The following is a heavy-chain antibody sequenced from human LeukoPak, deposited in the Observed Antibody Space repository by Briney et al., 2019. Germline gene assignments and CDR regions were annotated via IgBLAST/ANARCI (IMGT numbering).Heavy chain of an antibody. Sequence: SETLSLTCTVSGGSISSYYWGWIRQPPGKGLEWIGSIYYSGSTYYNPSLKSRVTISVDTSKNQFSLKLSSVTAADTAVYYCARVLETMVRGVASHAFDIWGQGTMVTVSS. J-gene: IGHJ3*02. CDR3: ARVLETMVRGVASHAFDI. V-gene: IGHV4-39*07. D-gene: IGHD3-10*01. CDR2: IYYSGST. CDR1: GGSISSYY.